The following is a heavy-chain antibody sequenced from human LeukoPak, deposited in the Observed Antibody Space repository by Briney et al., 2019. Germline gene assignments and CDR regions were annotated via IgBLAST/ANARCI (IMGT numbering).Heavy chain of an antibody. CDR1: GGSISNFH. D-gene: IGHD1-26*01. V-gene: IGHV4-59*01. Sequence: SETLSLTCAVSGGSISNFHWSWIRQPPGKGLEWIGNIYYSGSTNYNPSLKSRVTISVDTSKNQFSLKLSSVTAADTAVYYCARGQASSRYYYYGMDVWGQGTTVTVSS. CDR3: ARGQASSRYYYYGMDV. J-gene: IGHJ6*02. CDR2: IYYSGST.